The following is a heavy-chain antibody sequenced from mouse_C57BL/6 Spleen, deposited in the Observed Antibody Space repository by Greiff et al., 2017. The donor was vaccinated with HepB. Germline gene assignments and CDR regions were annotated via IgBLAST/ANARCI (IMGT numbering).Heavy chain of an antibody. CDR3: ARSGQLRLRAMDY. Sequence: QVQLQQPGAELVKPGASVKLSCKASGYTFTSYWMQWVKQRPGQGLEWIGEIAPSDSYTNYNQKFKGKATLTVDTSSSTAYMQLSSLTSEDSAVYYCARSGQLRLRAMDYWGQGTSVTVSS. V-gene: IGHV1-50*01. D-gene: IGHD3-2*02. CDR1: GYTFTSYW. CDR2: IAPSDSYT. J-gene: IGHJ4*01.